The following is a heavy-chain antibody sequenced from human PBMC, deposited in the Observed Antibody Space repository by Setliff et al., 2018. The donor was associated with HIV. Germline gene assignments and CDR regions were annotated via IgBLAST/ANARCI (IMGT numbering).Heavy chain of an antibody. J-gene: IGHJ4*02. CDR2: VWYDGSKK. D-gene: IGHD6-25*01. V-gene: IGHV3-33*01. CDR1: GFTFSSYG. Sequence: PGGSLRLSCAASGFTFSSYGMHWVRQAPGKGLEWVAVVWYDGSKKYYADSVKGRFTISRDNSKNTLYLQMNSLRAEDTAVYYCAGDPLEWMAAAGLDYWGQGTLVTV. CDR3: AGDPLEWMAAAGLDY.